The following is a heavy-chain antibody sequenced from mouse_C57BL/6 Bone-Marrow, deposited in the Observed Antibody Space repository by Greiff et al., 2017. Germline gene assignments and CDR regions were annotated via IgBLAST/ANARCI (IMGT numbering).Heavy chain of an antibody. J-gene: IGHJ4*01. CDR2: IDPENGDT. CDR1: GFNIKDDY. D-gene: IGHD2-1*01. Sequence: VQLKESGAELVRPGASVKLSCTASGFNIKDDYMHWVKQRPEQGLEWIGWIDPENGDTEYASKFQGQATITADTSSNTAYLPLSSLTSEDTAVYYCRGLLWSLMDYWGQGTSVTVSS. CDR3: RGLLWSLMDY. V-gene: IGHV14-4*01.